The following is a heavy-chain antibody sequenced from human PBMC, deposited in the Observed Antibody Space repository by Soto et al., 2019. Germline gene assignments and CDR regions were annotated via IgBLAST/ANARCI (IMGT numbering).Heavy chain of an antibody. Sequence: EVQLLESGGGLMQPGGSLRLSCAASGFTFNSYAMSWVRQAPGKGLEWVSAISGGGTTIFYVASVKGRFTISRDNSKNMLYLQMNSLRAEDTAVYYCAKELGDFRDSVKGDFDYWGQGTLVTVSS. V-gene: IGHV3-23*01. CDR3: AKELGDFRDSVKGDFDY. J-gene: IGHJ4*02. CDR2: ISGGGTTI. D-gene: IGHD3-10*01. CDR1: GFTFNSYA.